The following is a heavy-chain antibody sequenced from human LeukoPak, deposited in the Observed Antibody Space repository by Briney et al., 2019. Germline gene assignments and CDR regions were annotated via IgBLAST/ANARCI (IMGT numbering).Heavy chain of an antibody. CDR1: GGSFSGYY. D-gene: IGHD2-15*01. CDR3: AREVVEREFDY. Sequence: SETLSLTCVVYGGSFSGYYWSWIRQHPGKGLEWIGYIYYSGSTYYNPSLKSRVTISVDTSKNQFSLKLSSVTAADTAVYYCAREVVEREFDYWGQGTLVTVSS. CDR2: IYYSGST. V-gene: IGHV4-31*11. J-gene: IGHJ4*02.